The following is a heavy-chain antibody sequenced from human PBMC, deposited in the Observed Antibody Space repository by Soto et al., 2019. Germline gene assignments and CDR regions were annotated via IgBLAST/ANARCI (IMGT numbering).Heavy chain of an antibody. J-gene: IGHJ4*02. V-gene: IGHV4-59*08. Sequence: QVQLQESGPGLVKPSETLSLTCTVSGGSISSYYWSWIRQPPGKGLEWIGYIYYSGSTNYNPSLKRRVTISVATSKPQFARKLSSVTAADTAVYYCARLWGWFGDYWGQGTLVTVSS. D-gene: IGHD3-10*01. CDR2: IYYSGST. CDR3: ARLWGWFGDY. CDR1: GGSISSYY.